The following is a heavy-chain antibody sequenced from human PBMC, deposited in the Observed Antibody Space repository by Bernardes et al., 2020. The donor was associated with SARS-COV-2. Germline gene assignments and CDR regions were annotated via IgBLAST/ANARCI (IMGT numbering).Heavy chain of an antibody. D-gene: IGHD6-19*01. CDR1: AGSISGYY. Sequence: SETLSLTCTVSAGSISGYYWSWIRQPPGKGLEWIGYVSYRGSANYNPSLKSRVTMSVDTSKSQFSLKLSSVTAADTAVYYCARRGLNHFSGWPEWYFDLWGRGTLVTVSS. J-gene: IGHJ2*01. CDR2: VSYRGSA. V-gene: IGHV4-59*08. CDR3: ARRGLNHFSGWPEWYFDL.